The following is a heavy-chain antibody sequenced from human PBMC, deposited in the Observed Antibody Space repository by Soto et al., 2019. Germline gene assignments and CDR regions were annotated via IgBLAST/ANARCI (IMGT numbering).Heavy chain of an antibody. CDR1: GFTFRSYA. Sequence: GGSLRLSCAASGFTFRSYAMHWVRQAPGKGLEWVAVISYDESDKYYADSLKGRFTISRDNSKNTLYLQMNSLRGEDTAVYYCARDLSVAGPDYWGQGTLVTSPQ. D-gene: IGHD6-19*01. CDR3: ARDLSVAGPDY. J-gene: IGHJ4*02. V-gene: IGHV3-30*03. CDR2: ISYDESDK.